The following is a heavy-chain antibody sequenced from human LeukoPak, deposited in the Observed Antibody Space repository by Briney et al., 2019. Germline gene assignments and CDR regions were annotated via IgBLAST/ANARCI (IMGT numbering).Heavy chain of an antibody. V-gene: IGHV4-59*01. Sequence: SETLSLTCIVSGGSISTYYWTWIRQPPGKGLEWIGYIYYSGSTNYNLSLKSRVTISVDTSKNQFSLKLSSVTAADTAVYYCARISSASDYNWFDPWGQGTLVTVSS. CDR1: GGSISTYY. CDR3: ARISSASDYNWFDP. J-gene: IGHJ5*02. CDR2: IYYSGST. D-gene: IGHD5-12*01.